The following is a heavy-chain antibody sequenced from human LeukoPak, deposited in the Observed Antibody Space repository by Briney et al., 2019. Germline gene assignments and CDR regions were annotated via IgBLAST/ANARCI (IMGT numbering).Heavy chain of an antibody. CDR2: ISYDGSNK. CDR3: ARDRPDYDFWSGSFDY. D-gene: IGHD3-3*01. CDR1: GFTFSSYA. J-gene: IGHJ4*02. V-gene: IGHV3-30-3*01. Sequence: GGSLRLSCAASGFTFSSYAMHWVRQAPGKGLEWVAVISYDGSNKYYADSVKGRFTISRDNSKNTLYLQMNSLRAEDTAVYYCARDRPDYDFWSGSFDYWGQGTLVTASS.